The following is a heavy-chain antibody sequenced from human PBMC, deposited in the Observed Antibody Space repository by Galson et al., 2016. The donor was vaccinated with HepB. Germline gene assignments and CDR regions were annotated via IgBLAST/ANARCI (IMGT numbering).Heavy chain of an antibody. D-gene: IGHD6-19*01. CDR3: ARDQNRHYSSGWGYYYYGLDV. CDR1: GFAFNTYA. CDR2: ISYDGSNK. Sequence: SLRLSCATSGFAFNTYAMNWVRQAPGKGLEWVAVISYDGSNKYYADSVKGRFTISRDNSKNTLYLQMNSLRAEDTAVYYCARDQNRHYSSGWGYYYYGLDVWGQGTTVTVSS. V-gene: IGHV3-30*04. J-gene: IGHJ6*02.